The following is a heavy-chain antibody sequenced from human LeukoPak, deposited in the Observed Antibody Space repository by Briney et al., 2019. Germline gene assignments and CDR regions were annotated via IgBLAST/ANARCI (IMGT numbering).Heavy chain of an antibody. D-gene: IGHD5-24*01. CDR2: IYYSGST. CDR1: GGSISSGDYY. CDR3: AREGSRDGYNYQNWFDP. V-gene: IGHV4-30-4*01. J-gene: IGHJ5*02. Sequence: SETLSLTCTVSGGSISSGDYYWRWIRQPPGKGLEWIGYIYYSGSTYYNPSLKSRVTISVDTSKNQFSLKLSSVTAADTAVYYCAREGSRDGYNYQNWFDPWGQGTLVTVSS.